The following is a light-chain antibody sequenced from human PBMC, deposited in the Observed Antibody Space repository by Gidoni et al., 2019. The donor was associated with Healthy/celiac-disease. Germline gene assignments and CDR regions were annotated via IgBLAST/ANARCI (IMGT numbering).Light chain of an antibody. CDR3: RKYNSAPFT. V-gene: IGKV1-27*01. CDR1: QGISNY. CDR2: AAS. Sequence: DIQTTQSPSSLSASVGDRVTIPCRASQGISNYLAWYQQKPGKVPRPLIYAASTLQSGVPSRFSGSGSGTDFTLTISSLQPEDVATYYCRKYNSAPFTFGPXTKVDIK. J-gene: IGKJ3*01.